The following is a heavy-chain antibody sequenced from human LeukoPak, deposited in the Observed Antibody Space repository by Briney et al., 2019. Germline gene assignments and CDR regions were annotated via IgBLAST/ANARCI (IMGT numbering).Heavy chain of an antibody. D-gene: IGHD3-22*01. CDR2: INPSGGST. CDR1: GYTFTSYY. Sequence: GASVKVSCKASGYTFTSYYMHWVRQAPGQGLEWMGIINPSGGSTSYAQKFQGRVTMTRDTSTSTVYMELSGLRSEDTAVYYCARESHYYDSSGYPNPFDYWGQGTLVIVSS. J-gene: IGHJ4*02. V-gene: IGHV1-46*01. CDR3: ARESHYYDSSGYPNPFDY.